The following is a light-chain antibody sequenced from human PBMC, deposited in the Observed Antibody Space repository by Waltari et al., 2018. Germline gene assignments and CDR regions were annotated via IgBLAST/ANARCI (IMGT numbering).Light chain of an antibody. CDR1: QSLNSS. V-gene: IGKV3D-11*02. J-gene: IGKJ1*01. CDR2: GAS. CDR3: QQRSNWQWT. Sequence: EPVLTQSPATLSLSPGERATFSCRASQSLNSSLAWYQQKPGQAPRLLIHGASNRATGIPARFSGSGSGTDFTLTISSLEPEDFAFYYCQQRSNWQWTFGQGTKVE.